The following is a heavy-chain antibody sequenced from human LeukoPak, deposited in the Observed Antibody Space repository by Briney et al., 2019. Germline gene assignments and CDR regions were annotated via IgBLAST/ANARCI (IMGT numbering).Heavy chain of an antibody. V-gene: IGHV3-21*01. J-gene: IGHJ5*02. CDR2: ISSSSSNI. CDR3: ARAHMAAAYNWFDP. CDR1: EFTFSTYS. D-gene: IGHD6-13*01. Sequence: GGSLRLSCAASEFTFSTYSMNGVRQAPGKGLEWVSSISSSSSNIYYADSVKGRFTISRDNAKNSLYLQMNSLRAEDTAVYYCARAHMAAAYNWFDPWGQRTLVTVSS.